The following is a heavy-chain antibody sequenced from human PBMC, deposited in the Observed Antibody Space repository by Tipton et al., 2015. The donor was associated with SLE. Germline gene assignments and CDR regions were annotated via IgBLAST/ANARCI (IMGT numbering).Heavy chain of an antibody. Sequence: RLSCTAPGFLFSSYGMHWVRQAPGKGLEWVAFIHSDGSKKYYADSVKGRFTISRDNSKNTLSLQMNSLRPEDTGVYYCAKRVGENEGPFDYWGQGTLVTVSS. D-gene: IGHD1-1*01. CDR1: GFLFSSYG. J-gene: IGHJ4*02. CDR3: AKRVGENEGPFDY. V-gene: IGHV3-30*02. CDR2: IHSDGSKK.